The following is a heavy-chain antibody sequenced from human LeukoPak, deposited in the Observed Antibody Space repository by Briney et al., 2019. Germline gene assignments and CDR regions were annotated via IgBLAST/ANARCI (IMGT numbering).Heavy chain of an antibody. Sequence: SETLSFTCTVSGDSISSYYWSWIRQPPGRGLEWIGYIYSSGGTKYNPSLQSRVTISLDTSKNQFSLKLSSVTAADTAVYYCARDVLGYYSWGAFDIWGQGTLVTVSS. CDR3: ARDVLGYYSWGAFDI. J-gene: IGHJ3*02. CDR2: IYSSGGT. D-gene: IGHD3-22*01. V-gene: IGHV4-4*09. CDR1: GDSISSYY.